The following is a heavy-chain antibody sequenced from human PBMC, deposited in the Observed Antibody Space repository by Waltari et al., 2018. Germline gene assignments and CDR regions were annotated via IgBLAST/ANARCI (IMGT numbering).Heavy chain of an antibody. V-gene: IGHV3-48*04. CDR3: ARESAVAGPFDC. CDR2: ISSSSITI. CDR1: GFSLSTYG. J-gene: IGHJ4*02. D-gene: IGHD6-19*01. Sequence: EAQLVESGGGLLQPGGSLRLSCAASGFSLSTYGMNWVRQAPGKGLEWLSYISSSSITIYIADSVKGRFTLSRDNARNSVYLQMNGLISEDTAVYYCARESAVAGPFDCWGQGTLVTVSS.